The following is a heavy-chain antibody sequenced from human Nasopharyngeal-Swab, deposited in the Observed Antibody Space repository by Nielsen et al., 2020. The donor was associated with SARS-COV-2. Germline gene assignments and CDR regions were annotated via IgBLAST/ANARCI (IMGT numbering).Heavy chain of an antibody. J-gene: IGHJ4*02. CDR2: ISGSGGST. CDR1: GFTFSSYA. V-gene: IGHV3-23*01. CDR3: AKGLSRPHRMIVVVISPSDY. D-gene: IGHD3-22*01. Sequence: GGSLRLSCAASGFTFSSYAMSWVRQAPGKGLEWVSAISGSGGSTYYADSVKGRFTISRDNSKNTLYLQMNSLRAEDTAVYYCAKGLSRPHRMIVVVISPSDYWGQGTLVTVSS.